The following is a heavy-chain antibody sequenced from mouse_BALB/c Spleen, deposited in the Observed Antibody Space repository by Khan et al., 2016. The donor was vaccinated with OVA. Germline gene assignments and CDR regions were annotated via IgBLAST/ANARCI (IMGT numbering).Heavy chain of an antibody. CDR3: ARGASYWYFDV. Sequence: QSELVQSGPELKKPGETVKISCKASGYTFTNYGMNWVKQAPGKGLKWMGWINTYTGEPTYTDDFKGRFAFSLDTSASTAYLQINNLKNEDMATYFCARGASYWYFDVWGAGTTVTVSS. V-gene: IGHV9-1*02. CDR2: INTYTGEP. J-gene: IGHJ1*01. CDR1: GYTFTNYG.